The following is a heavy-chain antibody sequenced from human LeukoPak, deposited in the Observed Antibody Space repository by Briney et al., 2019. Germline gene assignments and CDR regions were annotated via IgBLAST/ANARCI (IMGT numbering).Heavy chain of an antibody. V-gene: IGHV3-11*01. Sequence: PGGSLRLSCAASGFSFSDDYMSWIRQAPGKGLQWVSYISSSGRTIYYADSVKGRFTISRDNAKNSLYLQMNSLRAEDTAVYYCARVSRVLLWFGELSGPVDYWGQGTLVTVSS. CDR2: ISSSGRTI. CDR1: GFSFSDDY. D-gene: IGHD3-10*01. J-gene: IGHJ4*02. CDR3: ARVSRVLLWFGELSGPVDY.